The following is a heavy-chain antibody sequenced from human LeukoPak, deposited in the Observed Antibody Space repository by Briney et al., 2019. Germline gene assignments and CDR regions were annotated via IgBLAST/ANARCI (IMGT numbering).Heavy chain of an antibody. V-gene: IGHV1-18*01. CDR2: ISAYNGNT. J-gene: IGHJ4*02. D-gene: IGHD2-15*01. CDR3: ARDLVQLGYCSGGSCSYPGY. Sequence: ASVKVSCKASGYTFTSFGVSWVRQAPGQGLEWMGWISAYNGNTNYAQKLQGRVTMTTDTSTSTAYMELRSLRSDDTAVYYCARDLVQLGYCSGGSCSYPGYWGQGTQVTVSS. CDR1: GYTFTSFG.